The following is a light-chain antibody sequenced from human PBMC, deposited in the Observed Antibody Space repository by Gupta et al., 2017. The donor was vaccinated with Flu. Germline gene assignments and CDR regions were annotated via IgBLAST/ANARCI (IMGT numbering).Light chain of an antibody. J-gene: IGKJ3*01. V-gene: IGKV1-27*01. Sequence: PSPLAAAGGDRATTTCQASQGSSNYLEWHQQKPGKAPNLLNDAASMLKAGAPSRFSGRAAGADFTLTISMLHPEDVTTYYCQLNNNPPVTFGPGTKVDIK. CDR1: QGSSNY. CDR2: AAS. CDR3: QLNNNPPVT.